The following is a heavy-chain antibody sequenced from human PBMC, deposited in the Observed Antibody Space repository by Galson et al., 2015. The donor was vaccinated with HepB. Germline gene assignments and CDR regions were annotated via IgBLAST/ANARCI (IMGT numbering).Heavy chain of an antibody. D-gene: IGHD3-10*01. CDR3: ARDWRVTYYYGSGSYYPENYYYYYGMDV. J-gene: IGHJ6*02. V-gene: IGHV6-1*01. Sequence: CAISGDSVSSNSAAWNWIRQSPSRGLEWLGRTYYRSKWYNDYAVSVKSRITINPDTSKNQFSLQLNSVTPEDTAVYYCARDWRVTYYYGSGSYYPENYYYYYGMDVWGQGTTVTVSS. CDR2: TYYRSKWYN. CDR1: GDSVSSNSAA.